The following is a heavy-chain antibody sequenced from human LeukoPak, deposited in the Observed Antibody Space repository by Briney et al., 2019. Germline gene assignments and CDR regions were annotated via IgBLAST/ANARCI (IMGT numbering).Heavy chain of an antibody. V-gene: IGHV4-38-2*02. J-gene: IGHJ4*02. CDR3: ARVSRDGYNRYLDY. CDR1: GYSINSGYY. D-gene: IGHD5-24*01. Sequence: PSETLSLTCTVSGYSINSGYYWGWIRQPPGKGLEWIGSIYHSGSTYYNPSLKSRVTISVGTSKNQFSLKLSSVTAADTAVYYCARVSRDGYNRYLDYWGQGTLVTVSS. CDR2: IYHSGST.